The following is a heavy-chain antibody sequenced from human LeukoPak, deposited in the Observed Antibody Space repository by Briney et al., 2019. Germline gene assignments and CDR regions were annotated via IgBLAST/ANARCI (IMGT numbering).Heavy chain of an antibody. CDR3: ARGDFYDILTGYEYYFDY. Sequence: SETLSITCAVSGGSFTGYYWSWIRQPPGKGLEWIGEINYGGSTNYNPSLKSRVIISVDTSKNQFSLKLSSVTAADTAVYYCARGDFYDILTGYEYYFDYWGQGTLVTVSS. CDR1: GGSFTGYY. CDR2: INYGGST. V-gene: IGHV4-34*01. J-gene: IGHJ4*02. D-gene: IGHD3-9*01.